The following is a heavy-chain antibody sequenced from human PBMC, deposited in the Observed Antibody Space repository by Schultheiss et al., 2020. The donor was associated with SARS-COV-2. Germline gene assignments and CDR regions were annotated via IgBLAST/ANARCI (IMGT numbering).Heavy chain of an antibody. CDR3: ARGDHHITVTTLYY. V-gene: IGHV3-23*01. D-gene: IGHD4-17*01. Sequence: GESLKISCAASGFTFSSYAMSWVRQAPGKGLEWVSAISGSGGSTYYADSVKGRFTISRDNSKNTLYLQMNSLRAEDTAVYYCARGDHHITVTTLYYWGQGTLVTVSS. CDR1: GFTFSSYA. J-gene: IGHJ4*02. CDR2: ISGSGGST.